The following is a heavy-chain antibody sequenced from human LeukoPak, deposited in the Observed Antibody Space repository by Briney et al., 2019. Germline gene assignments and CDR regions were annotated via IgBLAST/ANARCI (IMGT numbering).Heavy chain of an antibody. J-gene: IGHJ4*02. CDR3: ARVVYNYDSSGYSYYFDY. V-gene: IGHV1-8*01. D-gene: IGHD3-22*01. CDR2: MNPNSGNT. Sequence: ASVKVSCKASGYTFTSYDINWVRQATGQGLEWMGWMNPNSGNTGYAQKFQGRVTMTRNTSISAAYMELSSLRSEDTAVYYCARVVYNYDSSGYSYYFDYWGQGTLVTVSS. CDR1: GYTFTSYD.